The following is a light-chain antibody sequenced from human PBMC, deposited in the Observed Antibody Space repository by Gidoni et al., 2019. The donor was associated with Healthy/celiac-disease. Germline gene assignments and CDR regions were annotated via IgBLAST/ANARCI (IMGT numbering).Light chain of an antibody. Sequence: EIVLTQSPGNLSLSPGERATLSCRASQSVSSSYLAWYQQKPGQAPRLLIYGASSRATGIPDRFSGSGSGTDFTLTISRLEPEDFEVYYCQQYGSSPWTFGQGTKVEIK. CDR3: QQYGSSPWT. J-gene: IGKJ1*01. CDR2: GAS. CDR1: QSVSSSY. V-gene: IGKV3-20*01.